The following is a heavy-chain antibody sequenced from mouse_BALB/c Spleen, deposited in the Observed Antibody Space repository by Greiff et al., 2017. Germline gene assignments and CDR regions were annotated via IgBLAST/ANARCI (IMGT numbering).Heavy chain of an antibody. CDR3: SRGYYYGRSYTWFAY. D-gene: IGHD1-1*01. V-gene: IGHV1-5*01. J-gene: IGHJ3*01. CDR1: GYSFTSYW. CDR2: IYPGNSDT. Sequence: VQLQQSGPVLARPGASVKMSCTASGYSFTSYWMHWVNQRPGQGLEWIGAIYPGNSDTSYNQKFKGKAKLTAVTSASTAYMELSSLTNEDSAVYYCSRGYYYGRSYTWFAYWGQGTLVTVAA.